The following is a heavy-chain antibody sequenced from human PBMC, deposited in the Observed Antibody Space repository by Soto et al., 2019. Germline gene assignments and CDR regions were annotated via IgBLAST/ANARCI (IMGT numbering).Heavy chain of an antibody. D-gene: IGHD1-1*01. J-gene: IGHJ3*02. CDR2: ISSSGSPI. CDR3: ARLQRNNMDAFDI. Sequence: GGSLRLSCAASGFTFSSYEMNWVRQAPGKGLEWVSYISSSGSPIHYADSVKGRFTISRDNAKNSLYLQMNSLRAEDTAVYYCARLQRNNMDAFDIWGQGTMVTVSS. CDR1: GFTFSSYE. V-gene: IGHV3-48*03.